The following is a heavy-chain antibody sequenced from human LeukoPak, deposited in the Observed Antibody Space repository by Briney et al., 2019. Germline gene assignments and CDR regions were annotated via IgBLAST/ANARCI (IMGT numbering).Heavy chain of an antibody. J-gene: IGHJ6*02. CDR1: GGSINSYY. CDR3: ARDLGYTSASSDYYNYGLDV. D-gene: IGHD5-18*01. Sequence: SETLSLTCTVSGGSINSYYWSWIRQPPGKGLEWIGYIYYSGGTSYNPSLKSRVTISVDTSKNQFSLKQSSMTAADTAVYYCARDLGYTSASSDYYNYGLDVWGQGTTVTVSS. CDR2: IYYSGGT. V-gene: IGHV4-59*01.